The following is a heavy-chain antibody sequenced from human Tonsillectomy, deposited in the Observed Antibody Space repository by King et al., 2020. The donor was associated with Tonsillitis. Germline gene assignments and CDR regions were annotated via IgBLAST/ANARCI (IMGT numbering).Heavy chain of an antibody. V-gene: IGHV4-30-2*01. CDR3: ASMGSYDYVWGSYDY. CDR2: IYHSGST. J-gene: IGHJ4*02. Sequence: LQLQESGSGLVKPSQTLSLTCAVSGGSISSGGYSWSWIRQPPGKGLEWIGYIYHSGSTYYNPSLKSRVTISVDRSKNQFSLKLSSVTAADTAVYYFASMGSYDYVWGSYDYWGQGTLVTVSS. D-gene: IGHD3-16*01. CDR1: GGSISSGGYS.